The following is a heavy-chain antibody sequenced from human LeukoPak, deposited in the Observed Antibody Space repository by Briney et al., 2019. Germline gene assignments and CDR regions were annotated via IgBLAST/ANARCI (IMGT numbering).Heavy chain of an antibody. D-gene: IGHD3-10*01. J-gene: IGHJ4*02. CDR2: IYHSGST. V-gene: IGHV4-38-2*02. Sequence: KPSETLSLTCTVSGYSISSGYYWGWIRQPPGKGLEWIGSIYHSGSTYYNPSLKSRVTISVDTSKNQFSLKLSSVTAADTAVYYCARVIIWFGESPGSYYFDYWGQGTLVTVSS. CDR1: GYSISSGYY. CDR3: ARVIIWFGESPGSYYFDY.